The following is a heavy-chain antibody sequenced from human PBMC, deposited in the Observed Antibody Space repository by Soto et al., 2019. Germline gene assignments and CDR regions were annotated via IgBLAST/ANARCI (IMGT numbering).Heavy chain of an antibody. Sequence: GASVKVSCKASGYTFTSYGISWVRQAPGQGLEWMGWISAYNGNTNYAQKLQGRVTMTTDTSTSTAYMELRSLRSDDTAVYYCARVLAGALSPHQYYYGMDVWGQGTTVTVSS. V-gene: IGHV1-18*04. D-gene: IGHD3-16*02. J-gene: IGHJ6*02. CDR3: ARVLAGALSPHQYYYGMDV. CDR2: ISAYNGNT. CDR1: GYTFTSYG.